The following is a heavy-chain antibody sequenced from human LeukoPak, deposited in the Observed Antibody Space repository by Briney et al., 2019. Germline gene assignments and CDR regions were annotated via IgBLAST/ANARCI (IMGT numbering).Heavy chain of an antibody. J-gene: IGHJ6*02. Sequence: SETLSLTCTVSGGSMTGDYWSWIRQPPGKGLEWIGYIYYSGSTSYNPSLKSRVTISIDTSKNQFSLKLSSVTAADTAVYYCARGRVYSNYVYYYYGMDVWGQGTTVTVSS. V-gene: IGHV4-59*12. D-gene: IGHD4-11*01. CDR2: IYYSGST. CDR3: ARGRVYSNYVYYYYGMDV. CDR1: GGSMTGDY.